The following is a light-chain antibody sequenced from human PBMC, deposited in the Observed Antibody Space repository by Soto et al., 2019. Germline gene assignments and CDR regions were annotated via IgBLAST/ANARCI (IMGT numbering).Light chain of an antibody. CDR3: QQYNSYPFT. Sequence: DIQMTQSPSTLSASVGDRVTITCRASQSISTGLAWYQQKPGKAPKLLIFKASSLESEVPSRFSCSGSGTEFTLTISSLQRDDFATYYCQQYNSYPFTVGPGTKVDIK. CDR2: KAS. J-gene: IGKJ3*01. V-gene: IGKV1-5*03. CDR1: QSISTG.